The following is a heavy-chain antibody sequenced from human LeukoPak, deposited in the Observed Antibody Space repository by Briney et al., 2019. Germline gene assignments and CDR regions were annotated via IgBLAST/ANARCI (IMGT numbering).Heavy chain of an antibody. Sequence: SETLSLTCTVSGGSISSYYWSWIRQPPGKGLEWIGYIYYSGSTNYNPSLKSRVTISVDTSKNQFSLKLSSVTAADTAVYYCARAETYSSDWYDPFFDYWGRGTLVTVSS. CDR3: ARAETYSSDWYDPFFDY. V-gene: IGHV4-59*01. J-gene: IGHJ4*02. CDR2: IYYSGST. D-gene: IGHD6-19*01. CDR1: GGSISSYY.